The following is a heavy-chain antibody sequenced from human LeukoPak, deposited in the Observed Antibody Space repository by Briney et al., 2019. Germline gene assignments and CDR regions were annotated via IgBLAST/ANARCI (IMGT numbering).Heavy chain of an antibody. CDR3: ARDGYGNNYMDV. Sequence: GGSLRLSCAASGFTVSSNFMSWVRQAPGKGLEWVAVLYSGGTTFYADSVKGRFTISRDNSKNTLCLQMSSLRAEDTAVYYCARDGYGNNYMDVWGKGTTVTVSS. V-gene: IGHV3-53*01. CDR1: GFTVSSNF. D-gene: IGHD1/OR15-1a*01. J-gene: IGHJ6*03. CDR2: LYSGGTT.